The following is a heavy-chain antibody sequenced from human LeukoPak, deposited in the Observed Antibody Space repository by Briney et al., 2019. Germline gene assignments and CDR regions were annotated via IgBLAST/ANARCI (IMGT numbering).Heavy chain of an antibody. CDR2: IIPIFGTA. CDR3: ASRVDYVWGSYRYHDY. CDR1: GGTFSSYA. Sequence: ASVKVSCKASGGTFSSYAISWVRQAPGHGLEWMGGIIPIFGTANYAQKFQGRVTITADKSTSTAYMELSSLRSEDTAVYYCASRVDYVWGSYRYHDYWGQGTLVTVSS. D-gene: IGHD3-16*02. J-gene: IGHJ4*02. V-gene: IGHV1-69*06.